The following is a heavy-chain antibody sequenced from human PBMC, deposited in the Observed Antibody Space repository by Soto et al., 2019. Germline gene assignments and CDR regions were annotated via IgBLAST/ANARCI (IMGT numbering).Heavy chain of an antibody. CDR3: ARDFRVVVPAAPSNWFDP. CDR2: TYYRSKWYN. J-gene: IGHJ5*02. Sequence: QTLSLTCALSGDSVSRNISAWNLMMQSPSRGLEWLGRTYYRSKWYNDYAVSVKSRITINPDTSKNQFSLQLNSVTPEDTAVYYCARDFRVVVPAAPSNWFDPWGQGTLVTVSS. CDR1: GDSVSRNISA. V-gene: IGHV6-1*01. D-gene: IGHD2-2*01.